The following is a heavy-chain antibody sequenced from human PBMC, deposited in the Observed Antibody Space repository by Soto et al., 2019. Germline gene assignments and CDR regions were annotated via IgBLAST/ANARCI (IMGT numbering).Heavy chain of an antibody. CDR3: ARSEGSTLGPFDI. D-gene: IGHD2-2*01. CDR1: GFTFSSYG. CDR2: IWYDGSNK. V-gene: IGHV3-33*01. J-gene: IGHJ3*02. Sequence: HPGGSLRLSCAASGFTFSSYGMHWVRQAPGKGLEWVAVIWYDGSNKYYADSVKGRFTISRDNSKNTLYLQMNSLRAEDTAVYYCARSEGSTLGPFDIWGQGTMVTVSS.